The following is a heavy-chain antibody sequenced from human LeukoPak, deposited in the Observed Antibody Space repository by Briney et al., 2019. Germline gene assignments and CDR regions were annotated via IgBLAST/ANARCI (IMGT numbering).Heavy chain of an antibody. J-gene: IGHJ5*02. CDR3: ARGGVGATTYVWFDP. Sequence: ASVTVSFTASGYTFTNYYIHWVRQAPGQGLECMGIINPSGGSTSYAQKFQGRVTMTRDMSTSTVYMELSSLRSEDTAVYYCARGGVGATTYVWFDPWGQGTLVTVSS. CDR2: INPSGGST. V-gene: IGHV1-46*01. CDR1: GYTFTNYY. D-gene: IGHD1-26*01.